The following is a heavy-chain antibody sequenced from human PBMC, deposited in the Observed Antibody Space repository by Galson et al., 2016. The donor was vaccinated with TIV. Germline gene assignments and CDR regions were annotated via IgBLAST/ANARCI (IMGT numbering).Heavy chain of an antibody. Sequence: SVKVSCKASGYTFTGYYMHWVRQAPGQGLEWMGWIIPNTGGTNYAQRFQGRVTMNRDTSISTVYMELSRPRPDDTAVYYCARDDVGFASWGQGTLVTVSS. J-gene: IGHJ4*02. V-gene: IGHV1-2*02. CDR1: GYTFTGYY. CDR2: IIPNTGGT. CDR3: ARDDVGFAS.